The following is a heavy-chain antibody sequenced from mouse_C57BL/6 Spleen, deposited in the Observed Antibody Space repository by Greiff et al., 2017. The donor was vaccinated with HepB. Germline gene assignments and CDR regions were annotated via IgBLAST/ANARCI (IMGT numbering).Heavy chain of an antibody. V-gene: IGHV1-69*01. CDR3: AREDITTVPFAY. CDR1: GYTFTSYW. J-gene: IGHJ3*01. CDR2: IDPSDSYT. D-gene: IGHD1-1*01. Sequence: QVQLQQPGAELVMPGASVKLSCKASGYTFTSYWMHWVKQRPGQGLEWIGEIDPSDSYTNYNQKFKGKSTLTVDKSPSTAYMQLSSLTSEDSAVYYCAREDITTVPFAYWGQGTLVTVSA.